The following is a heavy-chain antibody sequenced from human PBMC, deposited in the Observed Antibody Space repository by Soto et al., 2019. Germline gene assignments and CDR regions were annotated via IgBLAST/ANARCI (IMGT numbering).Heavy chain of an antibody. CDR2: INPNSGGT. D-gene: IGHD3-3*01. V-gene: IGHV1-2*04. Sequence: ASVNVSCNASGYTFTGYYMHWVRQARGQGREWMGWINPNSGGTNYAQKCQGWVTMTRDTSISTAYMELSRLRSDDTAVYSCARGTVLRFLEWLSFDGMDVWGQGTTVTVSS. J-gene: IGHJ6*02. CDR1: GYTFTGYY. CDR3: ARGTVLRFLEWLSFDGMDV.